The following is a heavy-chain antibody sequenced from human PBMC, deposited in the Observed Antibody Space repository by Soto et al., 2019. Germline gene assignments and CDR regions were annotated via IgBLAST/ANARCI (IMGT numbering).Heavy chain of an antibody. CDR2: IYYSGST. CDR1: GYSISSSNW. J-gene: IGHJ5*02. CDR3: ARDHKVTRGYNWFDP. Sequence: SETLSLTCAVSGYSISSSNWWGWIRQPPGKGLEWIGYIYYSGSTNYNPSLKSRVTISVDTSKNQFSLKLSSVTAADTAVYYCARDHKVTRGYNWFDPWGQGTLVTVSS. V-gene: IGHV4-28*03. D-gene: IGHD4-4*01.